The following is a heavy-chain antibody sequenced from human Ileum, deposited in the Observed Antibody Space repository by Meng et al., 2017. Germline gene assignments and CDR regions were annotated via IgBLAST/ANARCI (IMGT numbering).Heavy chain of an antibody. V-gene: IGHV4-4*02. CDR3: ATYGSGFTPPLDP. CDR1: GGSIRNGKW. J-gene: IGHJ5*02. D-gene: IGHD3-10*01. Sequence: QVQLQESGPGLVTPSGTLSPTRAVSGGSIRNGKWWSWVRQPPGKGLEWIGEISQSGTTNYYPSLNSRVSISLDKANNHLSLTLTSVTAADTAVYYCATYGSGFTPPLDPWGQGILVTVSS. CDR2: ISQSGTT.